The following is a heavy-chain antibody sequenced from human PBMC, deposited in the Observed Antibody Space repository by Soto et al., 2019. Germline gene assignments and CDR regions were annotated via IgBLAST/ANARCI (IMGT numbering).Heavy chain of an antibody. CDR2: IWYDGSNK. V-gene: IGHV3-33*01. Sequence: QVQLVESGGGVVQPGRSLRLSCAASGFTFSSYGMHWVRQAPGKGLEWVAVIWYDGSNKYYADSVKGRFTISRDNSKNTLYLQMNSLRAEDTAVYYCARDLVRFGELLYPGYYYYGMDVWGQGTTVTVSS. CDR1: GFTFSSYG. J-gene: IGHJ6*02. D-gene: IGHD3-10*01. CDR3: ARDLVRFGELLYPGYYYYGMDV.